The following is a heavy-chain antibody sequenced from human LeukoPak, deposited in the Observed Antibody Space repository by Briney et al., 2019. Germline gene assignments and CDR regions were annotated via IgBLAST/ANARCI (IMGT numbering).Heavy chain of an antibody. J-gene: IGHJ4*02. CDR3: ARDGYSYFDF. V-gene: IGHV3-23*01. CDR2: LRGSGAAT. Sequence: PGGSLRLSCAASGFTFSTYAMTWVRQAPGKGLEWVSALRGSGAATYYADSVKGRFTISRDNAKNTLSLQMNSLRAEDTALYYCARDGYSYFDFWGLGTLVTVSS. CDR1: GFTFSTYA. D-gene: IGHD5-24*01.